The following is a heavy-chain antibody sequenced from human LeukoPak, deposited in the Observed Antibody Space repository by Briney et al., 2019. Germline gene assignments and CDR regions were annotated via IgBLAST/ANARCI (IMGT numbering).Heavy chain of an antibody. D-gene: IGHD3-16*01. CDR1: GGSISSYY. J-gene: IGHJ6*03. CDR3: ARDPGGYYYMDV. CDR2: IYYSGST. V-gene: IGHV4-59*01. Sequence: PSETLSHTCTVSGGSISSYYWSWIRQPPGKGLEWIGYIYYSGSTNYNPSLKSRVTISVDTSKNQFSLKLSSVTAADTAVYYCARDPGGYYYMDVWGKGTTVTVSS.